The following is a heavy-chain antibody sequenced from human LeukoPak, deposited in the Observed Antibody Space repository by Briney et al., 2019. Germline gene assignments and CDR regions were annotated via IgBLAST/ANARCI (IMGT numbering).Heavy chain of an antibody. Sequence: GGSLRLSCAASGFTFSSYGMYWVRQAPGKGLEGVAFIRYDGRSKYYVDSVKGRFTISRDNSKTTLYLQMNSLRAEDTAVYFCAKGSGWEASYFYYYMDVWGKGTTVTISS. CDR3: AKGSGWEASYFYYYMDV. D-gene: IGHD1-26*01. CDR2: IRYDGRSK. J-gene: IGHJ6*03. V-gene: IGHV3-30*02. CDR1: GFTFSSYG.